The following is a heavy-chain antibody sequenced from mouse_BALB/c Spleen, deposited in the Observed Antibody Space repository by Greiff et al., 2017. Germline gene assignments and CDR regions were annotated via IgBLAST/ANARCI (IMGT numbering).Heavy chain of an antibody. D-gene: IGHD3-3*01. V-gene: IGHV1-14*01. CDR2: INPYSDGT. CDR1: GYSFTSYV. J-gene: IGHJ3*02. Sequence: VQLQQSGPDLVKPAPSVTISCTASGYSFTSYVMHWVNQKPGQGLEWSGDINPYSDGTKYNEKFKGKATLTSDKSSSTAYMELSGLTSEDSAVCYSARGDGWGQGTLVTVSA. CDR3: ARGDG.